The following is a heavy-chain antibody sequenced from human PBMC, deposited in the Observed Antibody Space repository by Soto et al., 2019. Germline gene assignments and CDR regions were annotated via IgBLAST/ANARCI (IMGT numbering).Heavy chain of an antibody. D-gene: IGHD3-22*01. CDR1: GGTFNNYA. J-gene: IGHJ3*02. CDR2: IIPLFGTT. CDR3: ARPRSHYYDRSAERAFDI. Sequence: QVQLVQSGAEVKKPGSSVKVSCKASGGTFNNYAISWVRQAPGQGLEGMGGIIPLFGTTNYAQKFQGRVTITADESTSTAYMELSRLRSEDTAFYYCARPRSHYYDRSAERAFDIWGQGTMVTVSS. V-gene: IGHV1-69*01.